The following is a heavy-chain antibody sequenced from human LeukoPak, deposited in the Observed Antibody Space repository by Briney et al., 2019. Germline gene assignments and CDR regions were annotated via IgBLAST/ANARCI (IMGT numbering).Heavy chain of an antibody. D-gene: IGHD6-19*01. Sequence: SETLTLTCAVYGGPFSGYYWSWIRQPPGKGLEWIGEINHSGSTNYNPSLKSRVTISVDTSKNQFSLKLSSVTAADTAVYYCARLLVAGFDYWGQGTLVTVSS. CDR3: ARLLVAGFDY. CDR1: GGPFSGYY. V-gene: IGHV4-34*01. CDR2: INHSGST. J-gene: IGHJ4*02.